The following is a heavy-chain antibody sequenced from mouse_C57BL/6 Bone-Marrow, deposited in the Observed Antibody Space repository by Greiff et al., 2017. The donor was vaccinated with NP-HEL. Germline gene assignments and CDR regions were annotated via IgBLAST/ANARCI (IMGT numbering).Heavy chain of an antibody. Sequence: VQLQESGAELVKPGASVKMSCKASGYTFTTYPIEWMKQNHGKSLEWIGNFHPYNDDTKYNEKFKGKATLTVEKSSSTVYLELSRLTSDDSAVYYCAISSTVVATDYAMDYWGQGTSVTVSS. CDR3: AISSTVVATDYAMDY. D-gene: IGHD1-1*01. V-gene: IGHV1-47*01. CDR2: FHPYNDDT. J-gene: IGHJ4*01. CDR1: GYTFTTYP.